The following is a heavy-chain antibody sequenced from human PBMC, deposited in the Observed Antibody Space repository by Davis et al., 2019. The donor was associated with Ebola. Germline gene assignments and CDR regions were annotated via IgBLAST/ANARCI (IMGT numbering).Heavy chain of an antibody. D-gene: IGHD3-3*01. CDR2: INHSGST. CDR1: GGSISSSSYY. J-gene: IGHJ6*02. CDR3: ARTLLDFWSGYTYGMDV. Sequence: MPSETLSLTCTVSGGSISSSSYYWGWIRQPPGKGLEWIGEINHSGSTNYNPSLKSRVTISVDTSKNQFSLKLSSVTAADTAVYYCARTLLDFWSGYTYGMDVWGQGTTVTVSS. V-gene: IGHV4-39*07.